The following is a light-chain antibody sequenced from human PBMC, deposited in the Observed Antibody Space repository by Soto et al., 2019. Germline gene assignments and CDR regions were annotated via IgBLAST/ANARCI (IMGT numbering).Light chain of an antibody. CDR1: QSISSW. CDR3: QQYNSYQYT. J-gene: IGKJ2*01. Sequence: DIQMTQSPSTLSASVGDRVTITCRASQSISSWLAWYQQKPGKAPKLLIYKASSLESGVPSRFSVNGSGTEFTLTISSLQPDDFATYYCQQYNSYQYTFGQGTKLEIK. CDR2: KAS. V-gene: IGKV1-5*03.